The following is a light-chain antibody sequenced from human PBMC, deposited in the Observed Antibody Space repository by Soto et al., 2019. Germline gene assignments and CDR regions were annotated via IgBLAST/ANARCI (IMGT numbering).Light chain of an antibody. CDR3: QQYDTSPRT. CDR1: QSVSSNY. Sequence: EVMLTQSPGTLSLSPGERATLSCRASQSVSSNYLAWYQQKSGQAPRLLIYGASNRATGIPDRLSGSGSGTDFTLTIRRLEPEDFAVYSCQQYDTSPRTFGQGTKVEFK. CDR2: GAS. V-gene: IGKV3-20*01. J-gene: IGKJ1*01.